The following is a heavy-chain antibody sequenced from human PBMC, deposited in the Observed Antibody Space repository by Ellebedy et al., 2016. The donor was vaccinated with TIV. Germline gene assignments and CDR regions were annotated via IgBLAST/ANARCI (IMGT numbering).Heavy chain of an antibody. CDR2: IKVDGSEK. CDR3: VRDEVVYDNYRLDY. J-gene: IGHJ4*02. CDR1: GFFFSDYS. V-gene: IGHV3-7*01. Sequence: GESLKISCAASGFFFSDYSMSWLRQVPGQGLEWVANIKVDGSEKAYVGDSVRGRFTISRDNAKTSLFLQMNSLRAEDTDVYYCVRDEVVYDNYRLDYWGQGTLVTVSS. D-gene: IGHD5-24*01.